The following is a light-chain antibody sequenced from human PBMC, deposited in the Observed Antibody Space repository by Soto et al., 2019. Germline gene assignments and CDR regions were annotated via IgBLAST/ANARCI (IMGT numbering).Light chain of an antibody. CDR1: SSDVGGYNY. CDR2: EVN. CDR3: SSYAGSSNV. V-gene: IGLV2-8*01. J-gene: IGLJ1*01. Sequence: QSALTPPPSASGSPGQSVAISCTGTSSDVGGYNYVSWYQQHPGKAPKLMIYEVNKRPSGVPDRFSGSKSANTASLSVSGLQAEDEADYYCSSYAGSSNVFGTGTKLTVL.